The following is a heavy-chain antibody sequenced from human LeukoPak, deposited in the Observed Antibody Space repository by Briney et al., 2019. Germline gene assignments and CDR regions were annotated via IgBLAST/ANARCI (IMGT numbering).Heavy chain of an antibody. CDR3: ARGYCSSTSCYDY. CDR1: GFRFSDYY. D-gene: IGHD2-2*01. J-gene: IGHJ4*02. Sequence: PGGSLRLFCAASGFRFSDYYMSWIRQAPGKGLEWVSYISSSARTIYYADSVKGRFTNSRDNAKKSLYLQMNSLRAEDTAVYYCARGYCSSTSCYDYWGQGTLVTVSS. CDR2: ISSSARTI. V-gene: IGHV3-11*04.